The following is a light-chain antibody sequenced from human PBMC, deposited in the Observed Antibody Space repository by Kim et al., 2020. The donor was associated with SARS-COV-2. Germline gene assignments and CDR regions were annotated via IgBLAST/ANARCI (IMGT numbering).Light chain of an antibody. CDR1: QSVSSN. CDR2: GAS. J-gene: IGKJ1*01. V-gene: IGKV3-15*01. Sequence: SPAERATLSCRASQSVSSNLAWYQQKPGQAPRLLIYGASTRATGIPARFSGSGSGTEFTLTISSLQSEDFAVYYCQQYNNWPQTFGQGTKVDIK. CDR3: QQYNNWPQT.